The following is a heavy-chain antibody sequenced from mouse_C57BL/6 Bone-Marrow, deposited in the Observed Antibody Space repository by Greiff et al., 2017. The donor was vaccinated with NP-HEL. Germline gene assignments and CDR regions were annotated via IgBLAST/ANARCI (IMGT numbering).Heavy chain of an antibody. CDR1: GFTFSSYG. D-gene: IGHD1-1*01. J-gene: IGHJ2*01. Sequence: EVKLVESGGDLVKPGGSLKLSCAASGFTFSSYGMSWVRQTPDKRLEWVATISSGGSYTYYPDSVKGRFTISRDNAKNTLYLQMSSLKSEDTAMYYCARHYYGSSPFDYWGQGTTHTVSS. CDR2: ISSGGSYT. V-gene: IGHV5-6*01. CDR3: ARHYYGSSPFDY.